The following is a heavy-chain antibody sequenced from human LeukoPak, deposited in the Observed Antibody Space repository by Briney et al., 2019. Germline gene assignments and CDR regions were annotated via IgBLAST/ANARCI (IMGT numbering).Heavy chain of an antibody. CDR1: GYTFTSYA. CDR2: INAGNGNT. D-gene: IGHD3-22*01. CDR3: ARDGVVTDSSGYYSLAWFDP. Sequence: GASVKVSCKASGYTFTSYAMHWVRQAPGQRLEWMGWINAGNGNTKYSQEFQGRVTITRDTSASTAYMELSSLRSEDMAVYYCARDGVVTDSSGYYSLAWFDPWGQGTLVTVSS. V-gene: IGHV1-3*03. J-gene: IGHJ5*02.